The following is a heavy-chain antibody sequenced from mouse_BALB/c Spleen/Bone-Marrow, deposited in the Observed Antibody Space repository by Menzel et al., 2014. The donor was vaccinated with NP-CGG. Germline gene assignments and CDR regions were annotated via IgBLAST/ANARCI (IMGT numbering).Heavy chain of an antibody. Sequence: EVQRVESGAELVKPGASVKLSCTASGFNIKDTYMYWVKQRPEQGLEWIGRIDPANGNTKYDPKFQDKATITADTSSDTAYLQLRSLTSEYTAVYYCARYYYGSSLFAYWGQGTLVTVSA. CDR3: ARYYYGSSLFAY. V-gene: IGHV14-3*02. D-gene: IGHD1-1*01. CDR2: IDPANGNT. CDR1: GFNIKDTY. J-gene: IGHJ3*01.